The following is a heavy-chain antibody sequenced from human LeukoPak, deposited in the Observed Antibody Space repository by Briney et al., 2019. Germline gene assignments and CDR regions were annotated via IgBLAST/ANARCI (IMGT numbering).Heavy chain of an antibody. J-gene: IGHJ3*02. D-gene: IGHD5-24*01. CDR2: IHYDGSEK. Sequence: GGSLRLSCAPSGFSLINCDMHWVRQTPGKGLEWVAFIHYDGSEKYYADSLKGRFTISRDNSKNTLYLQMNSLRGEDTAVYYCARNRVGFYYADAFDTWGQGTMVTVSS. CDR1: GFSLINCD. CDR3: ARNRVGFYYADAFDT. V-gene: IGHV3-30*02.